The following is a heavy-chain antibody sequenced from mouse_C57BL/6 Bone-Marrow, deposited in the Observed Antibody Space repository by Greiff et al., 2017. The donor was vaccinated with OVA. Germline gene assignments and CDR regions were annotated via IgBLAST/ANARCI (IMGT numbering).Heavy chain of an antibody. Sequence: VKLEQPGAELVKPGASVKLSCKASGYTFTSYWMHWVKQRPGQGLEWIGMIHPNSGSTNYNEKFKSKATLTADKSSSTAYMQLSSLTSEDSAVYDFARWHYYGSSHWYFDVWGTGTTVTVSS. V-gene: IGHV1-64*01. CDR2: IHPNSGST. CDR1: GYTFTSYW. CDR3: ARWHYYGSSHWYFDV. D-gene: IGHD1-1*01. J-gene: IGHJ1*03.